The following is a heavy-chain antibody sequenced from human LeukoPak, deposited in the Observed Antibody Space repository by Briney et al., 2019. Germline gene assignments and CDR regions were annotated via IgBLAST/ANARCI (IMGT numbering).Heavy chain of an antibody. CDR3: ARGRSGSSWSVDV. CDR1: GGSFSGYY. CDR2: INRSGST. D-gene: IGHD6-13*01. Sequence: SETLSLTCAVYGGSFSGYYWSWIRQPPGKGLEWIGEINRSGSTNYNPSLKSRVTISVDTSKNQFSLKLSSVTAADTAVYYCARGRSGSSWSVDVWGKGTTVTVSS. V-gene: IGHV4-34*01. J-gene: IGHJ6*04.